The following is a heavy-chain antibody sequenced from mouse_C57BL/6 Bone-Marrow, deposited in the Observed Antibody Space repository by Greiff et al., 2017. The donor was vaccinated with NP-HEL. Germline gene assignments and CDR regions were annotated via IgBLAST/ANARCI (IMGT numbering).Heavy chain of an antibody. D-gene: IGHD5-5*01. CDR2: IDPETGGT. V-gene: IGHV1-15*01. Sequence: QVQLQQSGAELVRPGASVTLSCKASGYTFTDYEMHWVKQTPVHGLEWIGAIDPETGGTAYNQKFKGKAILTADKSSSTAYMELRSLTSEDSAVYYCTRRGYLLYYFDYWGQGTTLTVSS. J-gene: IGHJ2*01. CDR1: GYTFTDYE. CDR3: TRRGYLLYYFDY.